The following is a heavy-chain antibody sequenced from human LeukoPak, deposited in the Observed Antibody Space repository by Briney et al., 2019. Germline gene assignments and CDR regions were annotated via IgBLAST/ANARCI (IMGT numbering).Heavy chain of an antibody. CDR2: IYYSGST. CDR3: ARDSHSSGWFPSGWFDP. V-gene: IGHV4-59*01. J-gene: IGHJ5*02. D-gene: IGHD6-19*01. Sequence: SETLSLTCTVSGGSISSYYWSWIRQPPGKGLEWIGYIYYSGSTNYNPSLKSRVTISVDTSKNQFSLKLSSVTAADTAVYYCARDSHSSGWFPSGWFDPWGQGTLVTVSS. CDR1: GGSISSYY.